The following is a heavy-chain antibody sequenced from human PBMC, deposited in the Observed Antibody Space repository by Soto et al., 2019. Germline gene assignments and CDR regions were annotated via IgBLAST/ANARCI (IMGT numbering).Heavy chain of an antibody. CDR1: GYTFTSYG. CDR2: ISAYNGNT. V-gene: IGHV1-18*01. J-gene: IGHJ6*02. D-gene: IGHD3-16*01. Sequence: QVQLVQSGAEVKKPGASVKVSCKASGYTFTSYGISWVRQAPGQGLEWMGWISAYNGNTNYAQKLQGRVTMTTDTSTSTAYMELRSLRSDDTAVYYCARDTPGEQHDNYYYYYGMDVWGQGTTVTVSS. CDR3: ARDTPGEQHDNYYYYYGMDV.